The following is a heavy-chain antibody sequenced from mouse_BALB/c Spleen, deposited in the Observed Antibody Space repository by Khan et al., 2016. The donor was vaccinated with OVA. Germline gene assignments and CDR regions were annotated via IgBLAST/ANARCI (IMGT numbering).Heavy chain of an antibody. CDR2: INTYTGEA. CDR3: SRWNGNYWFAY. CDR1: GYTLTNYG. J-gene: IGHJ3*01. Sequence: QIQLVQSGPELKKPGETVKISCKASGYTLTNYGMNWVKQAPGKGLKWMGWINTYTGEATYADDFKGRFAFSLETSASTAYLQINNLKNEDTATYCCSRWNGNYWFAYWGQGTLVTVSA. D-gene: IGHD2-1*01. V-gene: IGHV9-3-1*01.